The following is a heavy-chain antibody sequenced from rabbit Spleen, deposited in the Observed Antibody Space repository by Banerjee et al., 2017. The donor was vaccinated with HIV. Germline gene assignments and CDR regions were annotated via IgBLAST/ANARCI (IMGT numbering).Heavy chain of an antibody. CDR3: ARWASSDGYFDL. J-gene: IGHJ4*01. Sequence: QEQLVESGGGLVQPEGSLTLTCKASGLDFGSSYWICWVRQAPGKGLEWIACIYSGSSGFVGATYYASWATGRFTISKTSSTAVTLQMTSLTPADTATYFCARWASSDGYFDLWGPGTLVTVS. D-gene: IGHD1-1*01. CDR2: IYSGSSGFVGAT. V-gene: IGHV1S45*01. CDR1: GLDFGSSYW.